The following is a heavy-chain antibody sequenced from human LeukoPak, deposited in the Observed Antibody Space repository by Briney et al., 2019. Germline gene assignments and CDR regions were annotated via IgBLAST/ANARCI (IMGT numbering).Heavy chain of an antibody. V-gene: IGHV5-51*01. CDR1: GYSLTSYW. J-gene: IGHJ6*02. Sequence: GESLKISCKGSGYSLTSYWIGWVRQMPGKGLEWMGIIYPGDSDTRYSPSFQGQVTISADKSISTAYLQWSSLKASDTAMYYCARHCGSYFYYYGMDVWGQGTTVTVSS. CDR3: ARHCGSYFYYYGMDV. CDR2: IYPGDSDT. D-gene: IGHD1-26*01.